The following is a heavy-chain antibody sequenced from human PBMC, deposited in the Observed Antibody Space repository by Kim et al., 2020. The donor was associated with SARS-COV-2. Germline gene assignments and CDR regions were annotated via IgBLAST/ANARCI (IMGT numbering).Heavy chain of an antibody. CDR3: ARGSGSYGGVPFDP. CDR2: IYYSGST. CDR1: GGSVSSGSYY. V-gene: IGHV4-61*01. Sequence: SETLSLTCTVSGGSVSSGSYYWSWIRQPPGKGLEWIGYIYYSGSTNYNPSLKSRVTISVDTSKNQFSLKLSSVTAADTAVYYCARGSGSYGGVPFDPWGQGTLVTVSS. J-gene: IGHJ5*02. D-gene: IGHD1-26*01.